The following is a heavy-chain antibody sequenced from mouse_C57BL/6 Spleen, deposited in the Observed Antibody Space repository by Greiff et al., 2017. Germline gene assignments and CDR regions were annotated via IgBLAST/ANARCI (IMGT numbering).Heavy chain of an antibody. J-gene: IGHJ2*01. D-gene: IGHD2-5*01. CDR3: ARATYYNNPFDY. V-gene: IGHV3-6*01. CDR1: GYSFTSGYY. CDR2: IGYDGSN. Sequence: EVHLVESGPGLVKPSQSLSLTCSVSGYSFTSGYYWNWLRQFPGNKLEWMGYIGYDGSNNYNPSLKNRNSITHDTSKNQFFLKLNSVTTEDTATYYCARATYYNNPFDYWGQGTTLTVSS.